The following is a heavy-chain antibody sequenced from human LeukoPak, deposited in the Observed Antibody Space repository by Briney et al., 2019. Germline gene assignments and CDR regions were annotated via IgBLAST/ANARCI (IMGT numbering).Heavy chain of an antibody. CDR3: ARTRNSITIFGVVIIHNWFEP. J-gene: IGHJ5*02. V-gene: IGHV4-34*01. CDR2: INHSGST. Sequence: SETLSLTCAVYGGSFSGYYWSWIRQPPGKGLEGMGEINHSGSTNYKPSLKSRVTISVDTSKNQFSPKLSSVIAADTAVYYCARTRNSITIFGVVIIHNWFEPWGQGTLVTVSS. CDR1: GGSFSGYY. D-gene: IGHD3-3*01.